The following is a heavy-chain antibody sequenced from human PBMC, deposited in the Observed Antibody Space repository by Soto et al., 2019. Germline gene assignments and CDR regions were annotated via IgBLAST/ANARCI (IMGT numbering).Heavy chain of an antibody. Sequence: ASVKVSCKASGYTFTSYGISWVRQAPGQGLEWMGWISAYNGNTNYAQKLQGRVTMTTDTSMSTAYMELRSLRSDDTAVDYCGRFRDSSGYYPPVYYWGQGTLVTVAS. CDR3: GRFRDSSGYYPPVYY. J-gene: IGHJ4*02. CDR1: GYTFTSYG. D-gene: IGHD3-22*01. CDR2: ISAYNGNT. V-gene: IGHV1-18*04.